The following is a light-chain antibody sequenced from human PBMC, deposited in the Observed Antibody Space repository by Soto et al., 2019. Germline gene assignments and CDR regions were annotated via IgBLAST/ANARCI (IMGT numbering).Light chain of an antibody. CDR3: QMYNNWVGT. CDR1: QSVTSRY. Sequence: EIVLPQSPGPLCVSPGQRAPLSCRASQSVTSRYLAWYQQKPGRAPRLLMYAAASRETGVPARFSGSGSGANFTLTINSLKYEDFAVYYCQMYNNWVGTFGGGTKVDIK. CDR2: AAA. V-gene: IGKV3-20*01. J-gene: IGKJ4*01.